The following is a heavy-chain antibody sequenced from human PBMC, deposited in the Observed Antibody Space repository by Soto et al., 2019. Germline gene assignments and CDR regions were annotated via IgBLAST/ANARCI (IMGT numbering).Heavy chain of an antibody. CDR2: VSGSGDST. V-gene: IGHV3-23*01. J-gene: IGHJ4*02. CDR3: ATSNYGERD. D-gene: IGHD3-10*01. CDR1: GFTLSEYG. Sequence: ELQVLESGGGLVQPGGSLRLTCAASGFTLSEYGTSWVRQAPGKGLEWVSFVSGSGDSTYYTDSVKGRFTISRDSSRNTVCLPMNSLRAEDTAVYYCATSNYGERDWGQGTLVTVSS.